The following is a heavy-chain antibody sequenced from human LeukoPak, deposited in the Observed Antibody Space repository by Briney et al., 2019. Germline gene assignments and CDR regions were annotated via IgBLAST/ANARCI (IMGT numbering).Heavy chain of an antibody. CDR2: IYYSGST. Sequence: SETLSLTCTVSGGSISSYYWTWIRQPPGKGLEWIGYIYYSGSTNYNPSLKSRVTISVDTSKNQFSLKLSSVTAADTAVYYCASSRRVPGVSIGYFDSWGQGTLVTVSS. CDR3: ASSRRVPGVSIGYFDS. V-gene: IGHV4-59*08. D-gene: IGHD3-10*01. CDR1: GGSISSYY. J-gene: IGHJ4*02.